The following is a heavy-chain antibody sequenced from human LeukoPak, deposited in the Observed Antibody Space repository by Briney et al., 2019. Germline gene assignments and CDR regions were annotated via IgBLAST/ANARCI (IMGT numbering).Heavy chain of an antibody. CDR3: ARVTGYMVEDYFDS. Sequence: SETLSLTCAVYGGSFSGYYWSWIRQPPGKGLEWIGYTYYSGSTNYNPSLKSRVTISVDTSKNQFSLRLRSVTAADTAVYYCARVTGYMVEDYFDSWGQGTLVTVSS. D-gene: IGHD6-13*01. CDR1: GGSFSGYY. J-gene: IGHJ4*02. V-gene: IGHV4-59*01. CDR2: TYYSGST.